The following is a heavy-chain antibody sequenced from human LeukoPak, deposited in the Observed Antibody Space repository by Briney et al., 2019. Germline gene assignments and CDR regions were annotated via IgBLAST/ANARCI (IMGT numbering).Heavy chain of an antibody. V-gene: IGHV1-18*01. J-gene: IGHJ4*02. CDR2: ISPYNGDT. Sequence: ASVKVSRKASGYTFTNYDINWVRQATGQGLEWMGWISPYNGDTNYAQNLQGRVTMTTDTSTTTAYLELRSLRSDDTAMYYCGRGGAQYSYGFDYWGQGTLVTVSP. CDR3: GRGGAQYSYGFDY. CDR1: GYTFTNYD. D-gene: IGHD5-18*01.